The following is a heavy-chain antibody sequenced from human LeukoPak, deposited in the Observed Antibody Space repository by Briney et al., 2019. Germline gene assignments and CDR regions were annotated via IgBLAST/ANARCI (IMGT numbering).Heavy chain of an antibody. CDR3: ARALSSSWYKNWFDP. D-gene: IGHD6-13*01. CDR1: GGSFSGYY. CDR2: INHSGST. V-gene: IGHV4-34*01. Sequence: SETLSLTCAVYGGSFSGYYWSWMRQPPGKGLEWIGEINHSGSTNYNPSLKSRVTISVDTSKNQFSLKLSSVTAADTAVYYCARALSSSWYKNWFDPWGQGTLVTVSS. J-gene: IGHJ5*02.